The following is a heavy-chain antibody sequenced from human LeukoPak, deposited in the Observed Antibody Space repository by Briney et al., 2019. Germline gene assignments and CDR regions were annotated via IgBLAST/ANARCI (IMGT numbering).Heavy chain of an antibody. D-gene: IGHD3-22*01. J-gene: IGHJ5*02. Sequence: PGRSLRLSCAASGFTFSSYAMSWVRQAPGKGLEWVSAISGSGGSTYYADSVKGRFTISRDNSKNTLYLQMNSLRAEDTAVYYCANSVEYYYDSSGYLPRWFDPWGQGTLVTVSS. V-gene: IGHV3-23*01. CDR1: GFTFSSYA. CDR2: ISGSGGST. CDR3: ANSVEYYYDSSGYLPRWFDP.